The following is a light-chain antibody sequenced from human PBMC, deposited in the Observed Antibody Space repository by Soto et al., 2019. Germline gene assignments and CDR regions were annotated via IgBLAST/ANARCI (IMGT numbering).Light chain of an antibody. CDR3: CSYTSRSTTGV. CDR2: DVS. V-gene: IGLV2-14*01. Sequence: QSVLTQPASVSGSPGQSITISCTGTSSDVGGYNYVSWYQQHLGKAPKLMIYDVSKRPSGVSNRFSGSKSCNTASLTISGLQAEDEADYYCCSYTSRSTTGVFGTGTKLTVL. CDR1: SSDVGGYNY. J-gene: IGLJ1*01.